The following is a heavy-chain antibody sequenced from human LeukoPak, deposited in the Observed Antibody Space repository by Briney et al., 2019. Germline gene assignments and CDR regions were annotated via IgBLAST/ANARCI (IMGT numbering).Heavy chain of an antibody. Sequence: GESLKISCKGSGYSFNVYWIGWVRQMPGKGLEWMGIIYPGDSDTRYSPSFRGQVTISADKSISTAYLQWSSLKASDTAMYYCARRSGRGGYCFDYWGQGTLVTVSS. CDR1: GYSFNVYW. V-gene: IGHV5-51*01. J-gene: IGHJ4*02. CDR2: IYPGDSDT. CDR3: ARRSGRGGYCFDY. D-gene: IGHD3-10*01.